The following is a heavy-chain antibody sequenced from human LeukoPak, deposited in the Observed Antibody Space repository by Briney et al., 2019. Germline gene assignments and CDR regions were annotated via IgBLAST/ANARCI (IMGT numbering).Heavy chain of an antibody. V-gene: IGHV3-48*01. CDR3: ASLTGYYDSSGPEYFQH. D-gene: IGHD3-22*01. Sequence: PGGSLRLSCAASGFTFSSYSMNWVRQAPGKGLEWVSYISSSSSTIYYADSVKGRFTISRDNAKNSLYLQMNSLRAEDTAVYYCASLTGYYDSSGPEYFQHWGQGTLVTVSS. CDR2: ISSSSSTI. CDR1: GFTFSSYS. J-gene: IGHJ1*01.